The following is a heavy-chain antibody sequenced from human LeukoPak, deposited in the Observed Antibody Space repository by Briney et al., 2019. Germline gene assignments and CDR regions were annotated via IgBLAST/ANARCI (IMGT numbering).Heavy chain of an antibody. D-gene: IGHD6-13*01. CDR3: AKDLGRSTSSIAAAGHDY. Sequence: GGSLRLSCAASGFTFSSYEMNWVRQAPGKGLEWVSGISWNSGSIGYADSVKGRFTISRDNAKNSLYLQMNSLRAEDTALYYCAKDLGRSTSSIAAAGHDYWGQGTLVTVSS. V-gene: IGHV3-9*01. J-gene: IGHJ4*02. CDR2: ISWNSGSI. CDR1: GFTFSSYE.